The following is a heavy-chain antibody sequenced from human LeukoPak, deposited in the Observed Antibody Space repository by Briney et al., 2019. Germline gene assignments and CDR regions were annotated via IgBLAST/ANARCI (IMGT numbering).Heavy chain of an antibody. Sequence: SETLSLTCAVYGGSFSGYYWSWIRQPPGKGLEWIGEINHSGSTNYNSSLKSRVTISVDTSMNQFSLKLSSVTAADTAVYYCARGGYVDYWGQGTLVTVSS. V-gene: IGHV4-34*01. CDR3: ARGGYVDY. CDR1: GGSFSGYY. J-gene: IGHJ4*02. CDR2: INHSGST.